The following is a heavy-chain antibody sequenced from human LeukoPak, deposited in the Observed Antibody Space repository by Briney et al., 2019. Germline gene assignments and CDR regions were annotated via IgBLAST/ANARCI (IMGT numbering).Heavy chain of an antibody. J-gene: IGHJ4*02. V-gene: IGHV1-69*05. CDR3: ARQVDFWSAYWG. CDR2: IIPIFGTA. CDR1: GGTFSSYA. Sequence: GASVKVSCKASGGTFSSYAISWVRQAPGQGLEWMGRIIPIFGTANYAQKFQGRVTITTDESTSTAYMELSSLRSEDTAVYYCARQVDFWSAYWGWGQGTLVTVSS. D-gene: IGHD3-3*01.